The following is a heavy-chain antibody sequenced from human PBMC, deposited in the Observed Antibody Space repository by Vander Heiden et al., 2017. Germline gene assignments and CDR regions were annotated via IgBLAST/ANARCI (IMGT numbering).Heavy chain of an antibody. CDR1: VYTFTGYY. CDR2: INPNSGGT. V-gene: IGHV1-2*02. J-gene: IGHJ5*02. D-gene: IGHD2-2*01. Sequence: QVQLVQSGAEAKKPAASVKVSCKASVYTFTGYYINWLRQAPGQGLEWRGWINPNSGGTNYAQKFQGRVTMTRDTSISTAYMELSRLRSDDTAVYYCARSKRDIVVVPAAIWFDPWGQGTLVTVSS. CDR3: ARSKRDIVVVPAAIWFDP.